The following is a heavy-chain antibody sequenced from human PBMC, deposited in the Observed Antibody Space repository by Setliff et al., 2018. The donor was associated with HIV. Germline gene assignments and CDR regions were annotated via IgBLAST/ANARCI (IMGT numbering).Heavy chain of an antibody. Sequence: GASVKVSCKASGYTFTSYDINWVRQATGQGLEWMGWMNPNSGNTGYAQKFQGRVTMTRNTSISTAYMELSSLRSEDTAVYYCAREASIHALDPLGVGARSPGSYYMDVWGKGTTVTVSS. CDR3: AREASIHALDPLGVGARSPGSYYMDV. CDR2: MNPNSGNT. J-gene: IGHJ6*03. D-gene: IGHD1-26*01. CDR1: GYTFTSYD. V-gene: IGHV1-8*02.